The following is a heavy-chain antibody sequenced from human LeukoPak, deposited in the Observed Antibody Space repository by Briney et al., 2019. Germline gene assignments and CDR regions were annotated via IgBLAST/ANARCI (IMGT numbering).Heavy chain of an antibody. CDR1: GFTFSSYA. CDR2: ISYDGSNK. Sequence: GRSLRLSCAASGFTFSSYAMHWVRQAPGKGLEWVAVISYDGSNKYYADSVKGRFTISRDNPKNTLYLQMNSLRAEDTAVYYCARGYTYYYDSSGYFFDYWGQGTLVTVSS. D-gene: IGHD3-22*01. J-gene: IGHJ4*02. V-gene: IGHV3-30-3*01. CDR3: ARGYTYYYDSSGYFFDY.